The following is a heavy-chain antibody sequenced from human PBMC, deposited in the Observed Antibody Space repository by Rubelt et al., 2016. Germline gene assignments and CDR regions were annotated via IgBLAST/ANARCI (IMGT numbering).Heavy chain of an antibody. CDR3: ARHGRAAARYYV. V-gene: IGHV4-59*08. CDR1: GGSISSYY. D-gene: IGHD6-13*01. Sequence: QVQLQESGPGLVKPSETLSLTCTVSGGSISSYYWSWIRQPPGKGLEWIGYIYYSGSTYYNPSLKSRVTISVDTSKNQFSLKRSSVTAADTAVYYCARHGRAAARYYVWGQGTTVTVSS. J-gene: IGHJ6*02. CDR2: IYYSGST.